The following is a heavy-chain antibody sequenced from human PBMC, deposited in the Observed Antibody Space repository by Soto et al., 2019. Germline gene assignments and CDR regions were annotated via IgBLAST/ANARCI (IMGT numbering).Heavy chain of an antibody. J-gene: IGHJ5*02. Sequence: QVQLEQWGAGLLKPSETLSLTCAVYGGSFSGYYWSWIRQPPGKGLEWIGEINHSGSTNYNPSLKSRVTISVDTSKNQFSLKLSSVTAADTAVYYCARGRGKVWFDPWGQGTLVTVSS. CDR3: ARGRGKVWFDP. V-gene: IGHV4-34*01. CDR2: INHSGST. CDR1: GGSFSGYY.